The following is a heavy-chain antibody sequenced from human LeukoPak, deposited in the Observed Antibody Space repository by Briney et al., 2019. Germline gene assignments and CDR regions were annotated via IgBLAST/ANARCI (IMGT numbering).Heavy chain of an antibody. CDR1: GFTFSSYA. D-gene: IGHD6-13*01. J-gene: IGHJ4*02. CDR2: ISYDGSNK. Sequence: PGRSLRLSCAASGFTFSSYAMHWVRQAPGKGLEWVAVISYDGSNKYYADSVKGRFTISRDNSKNTLYLQMNSLRAEDTAVYYCARVMSSSWYVDYWGQGTLVTVSS. CDR3: ARVMSSSWYVDY. V-gene: IGHV3-30-3*01.